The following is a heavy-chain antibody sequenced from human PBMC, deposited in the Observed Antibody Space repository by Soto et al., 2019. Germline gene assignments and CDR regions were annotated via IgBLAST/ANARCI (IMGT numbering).Heavy chain of an antibody. CDR1: GGSISSGGYY. V-gene: IGHV4-31*03. D-gene: IGHD4-17*01. CDR3: ARVTGLYGDYVEEYYYGMDV. J-gene: IGHJ6*02. Sequence: PSETLSLTCTVSGGSISSGGYYWSWIRQHPGKGLEWIGYIYYSGSTYYNPSLKSRVTISVDTSKNQFSLKLSSVTAADTAVYYCARVTGLYGDYVEEYYYGMDVWGQGTTVTVSS. CDR2: IYYSGST.